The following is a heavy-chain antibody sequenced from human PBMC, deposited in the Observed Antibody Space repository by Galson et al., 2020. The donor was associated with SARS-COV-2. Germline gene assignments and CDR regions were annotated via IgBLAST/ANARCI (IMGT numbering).Heavy chain of an antibody. CDR1: GFPLRSYD. D-gene: IGHD1-7*01. Sequence: TGGSLRLSCAASGFPLRSYDMSWVRQTPDKGLEWVAILCHEGSNEYYVDSVKGRFTISRDNSKNTVSLQMGSLRAEDTALYYCARGLAGTWFFDLWGRGTLVTVSS. J-gene: IGHJ2*01. CDR3: ARGLAGTWFFDL. CDR2: LCHEGSNE. V-gene: IGHV3-33*07.